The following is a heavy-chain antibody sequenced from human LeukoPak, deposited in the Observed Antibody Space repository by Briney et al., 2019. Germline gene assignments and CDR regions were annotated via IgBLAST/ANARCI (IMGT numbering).Heavy chain of an antibody. CDR1: GFGFSNYW. CDR2: IKEDGSVI. D-gene: IGHD3-10*01. J-gene: IGHJ4*02. CDR3: ATGRWFGEFAGSAFED. V-gene: IGHV3-7*01. Sequence: GGSLRLSCLGSGFGFSNYWMTWLRQAPGEGLEWVANIKEDGSVIYYAGSEKGRFTISRDNAKNSVYLQMNSLRVEDTALYYCATGRWFGEFAGSAFEDWGQGTLVTVSS.